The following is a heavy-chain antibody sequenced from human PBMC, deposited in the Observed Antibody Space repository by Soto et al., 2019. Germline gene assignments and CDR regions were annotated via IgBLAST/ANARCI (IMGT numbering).Heavy chain of an antibody. CDR3: ARTYDFWSGYSSPPDDAFDI. CDR2: MNPNSGNT. D-gene: IGHD3-3*01. CDR1: GYTFTSYD. Sequence: GASVKVSCKASGYTFTSYDINWVRQATGQGLEWMGWMNPNSGNTGYAQKFQGRVTMTRNTSISTAYMELSSLRSEDTAVYYCARTYDFWSGYSSPPDDAFDIWGQGTMVTVSS. J-gene: IGHJ3*02. V-gene: IGHV1-8*01.